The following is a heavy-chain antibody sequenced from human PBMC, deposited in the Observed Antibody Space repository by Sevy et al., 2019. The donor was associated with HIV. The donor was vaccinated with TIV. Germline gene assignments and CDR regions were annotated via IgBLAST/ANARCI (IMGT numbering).Heavy chain of an antibody. D-gene: IGHD2-2*01. Sequence: SETLSLTCTVSGGSISGYYWSWIRQPPGKGLEWIGYIYYSGSTDYNPSLKSRVSISVDTSKNQFSLKLSSVTAADTAGYYCARVPCSSTSCYGYYFDYWGQGTLVTVSS. J-gene: IGHJ4*02. CDR1: GGSISGYY. CDR3: ARVPCSSTSCYGYYFDY. V-gene: IGHV4-59*01. CDR2: IYYSGST.